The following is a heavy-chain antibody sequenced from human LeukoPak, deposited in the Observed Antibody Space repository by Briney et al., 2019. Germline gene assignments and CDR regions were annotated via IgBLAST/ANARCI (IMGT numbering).Heavy chain of an antibody. D-gene: IGHD5-18*01. CDR1: GYTFTSYD. CDR2: MNPNSGNT. V-gene: IGHV1-8*01. Sequence: ASVKASCKASGYTFTSYDINWVRQATGQGLEWMGWMNPNSGNTGYAQKFQGRVTMARNSSISTAYMELSSLRPEDTAVYYCARGKQIWFKDSWGQGTLVTVSS. CDR3: ARGKQIWFKDS. J-gene: IGHJ5*02.